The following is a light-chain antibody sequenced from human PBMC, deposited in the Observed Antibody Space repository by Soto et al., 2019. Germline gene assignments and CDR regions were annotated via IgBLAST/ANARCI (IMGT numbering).Light chain of an antibody. CDR3: QHTTNFHFT. CDR2: TAS. V-gene: IGKV1-12*01. Sequence: IQMTQSPSSLSASVGDRVTITCRASQGISTWLAWYQQKPGKAPKLLIYTASRLQSGVPPRFSGSGSGTDFTLTINSLQPEDFATYYCQHTTNFHFTFGHGTLLEI. CDR1: QGISTW. J-gene: IGKJ5*01.